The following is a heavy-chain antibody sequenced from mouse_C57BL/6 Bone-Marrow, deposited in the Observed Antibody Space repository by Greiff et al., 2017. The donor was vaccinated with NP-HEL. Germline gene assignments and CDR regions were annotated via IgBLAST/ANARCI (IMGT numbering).Heavy chain of an antibody. CDR1: GFNIKDDY. D-gene: IGHD2-3*01. Sequence: VPLPPSGAELVRPGASVKLSCTASGFNIKDDYMHWVKQRPEQGLEWIGWIDPENGDTEYASKFQGKATITADTSSNTAYLQLSSLTSEDTAVYYCTTDGYYVAYWGQGTLVTVSA. CDR2: IDPENGDT. V-gene: IGHV14-4*01. J-gene: IGHJ3*01. CDR3: TTDGYYVAY.